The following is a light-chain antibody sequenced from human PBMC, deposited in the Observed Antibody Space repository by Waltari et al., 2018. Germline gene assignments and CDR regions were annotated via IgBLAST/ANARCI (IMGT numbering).Light chain of an antibody. CDR1: SSNIRAGYA. CDR3: QSYDSSLSGVV. Sequence: QSVLTQPPSVSGPPGQRVTISCPGRSSNIRAGYAVPWYQQLPGTAPKLLSYGNSNRPSGVPDRFSGSKSGTSASLAITGLQAEDEADYYCQSYDSSLSGVVFGGGTKLTVL. CDR2: GNS. V-gene: IGLV1-40*01. J-gene: IGLJ2*01.